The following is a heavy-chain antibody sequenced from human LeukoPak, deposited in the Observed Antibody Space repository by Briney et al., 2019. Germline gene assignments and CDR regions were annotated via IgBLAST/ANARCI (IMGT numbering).Heavy chain of an antibody. J-gene: IGHJ4*02. V-gene: IGHV4-31*11. D-gene: IGHD3-22*01. CDR1: GGSFSGYY. CDR2: IYYSGST. Sequence: KPSETLSLTCAVYGGSFSGYYWSWIRQHPGKGLEWIGYIYYSGSTYYNPSLKSRVTISVDTSKNQFSLKLSSVTAADTAVYYCARGTSYHDSSGYYPDYWGQGTLVTVSS. CDR3: ARGTSYHDSSGYYPDY.